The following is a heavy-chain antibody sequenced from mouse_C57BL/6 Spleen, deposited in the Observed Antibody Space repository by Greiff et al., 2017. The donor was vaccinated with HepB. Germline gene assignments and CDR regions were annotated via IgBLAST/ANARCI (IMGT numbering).Heavy chain of an antibody. J-gene: IGHJ3*01. Sequence: VQLQQSGAELVRPGASVTLSCKASGYTFTDYEMHWVKQTPVHGLEWIGAIDPETGGTAYNQKFKGKAILTADKSSSTAYMELRSLTSEDSAVYYCTHYVYDVGFAYCGQGTLVTVSA. CDR2: IDPETGGT. CDR1: GYTFTDYE. CDR3: THYVYDVGFAY. V-gene: IGHV1-15*01. D-gene: IGHD2-2*01.